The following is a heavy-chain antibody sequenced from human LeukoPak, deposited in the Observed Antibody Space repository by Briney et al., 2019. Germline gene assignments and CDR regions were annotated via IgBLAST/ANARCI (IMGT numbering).Heavy chain of an antibody. CDR3: ARGYGSG. J-gene: IGHJ4*02. V-gene: IGHV4-39*07. Sequence: SETLSLTCIVSGGSIRNSNYYWSWIRQPPGKGLEWIGEINHSGSTNYNPSLKSRVTISVDTSKNQFSLKLSSVAAADTAVYYCARGYGSGWGQGTLVTVSS. CDR1: GGSIRNSNYY. D-gene: IGHD3-10*01. CDR2: INHSGST.